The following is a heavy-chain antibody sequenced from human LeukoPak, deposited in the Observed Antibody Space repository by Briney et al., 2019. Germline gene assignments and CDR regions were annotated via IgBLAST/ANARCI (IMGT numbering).Heavy chain of an antibody. CDR2: IYYSGST. CDR1: GGSISSSSYY. CDR3: AREPINTPTYDFWSGYYTGDAFDI. Sequence: SETLSLTCTVSGGSISSSSYYWGWIRQPPGKGLEWIGSIYYSGSTYYNPSLKSRVTISVDTSKNQFSLKLSSVTAADTAVYYCAREPINTPTYDFWSGYYTGDAFDIWGQGTMVTVSS. J-gene: IGHJ3*02. V-gene: IGHV4-39*07. D-gene: IGHD3-3*01.